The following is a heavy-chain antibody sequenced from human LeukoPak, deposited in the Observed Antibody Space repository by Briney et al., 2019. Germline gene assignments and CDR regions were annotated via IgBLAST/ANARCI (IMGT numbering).Heavy chain of an antibody. Sequence: ASVKVSCKASGYTFTSYAMHWVRQAPGQRLEWMGWINAGIGNTKYSQKFQGRVTITRDTSASTAYMELSSLRSEDTAVYYCARDPYGGFDYWGQGTLVTVSS. CDR3: ARDPYGGFDY. V-gene: IGHV1-3*01. CDR2: INAGIGNT. D-gene: IGHD4-23*01. CDR1: GYTFTSYA. J-gene: IGHJ4*02.